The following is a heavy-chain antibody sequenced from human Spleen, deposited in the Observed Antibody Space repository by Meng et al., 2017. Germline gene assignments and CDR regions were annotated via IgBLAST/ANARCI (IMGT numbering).Heavy chain of an antibody. V-gene: IGHV4-39*01. CDR3: ASGSDYSKGGGY. Sequence: QPQLQESGPGLGKRAEALSLTCSVSGGSIRTSGFFWGWLRPPPGKGLELIGSIGHSGIPYYTPSLKSRVTVSKNTSKNQFSLKLSSVTAADTAVYYCASGSDYSKGGGYWGQGTLVTVSS. CDR2: IGHSGIP. D-gene: IGHD4-11*01. CDR1: GGSIRTSGFF. J-gene: IGHJ4*02.